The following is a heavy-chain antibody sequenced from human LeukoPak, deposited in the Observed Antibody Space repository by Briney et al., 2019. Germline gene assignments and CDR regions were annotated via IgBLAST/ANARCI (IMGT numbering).Heavy chain of an antibody. CDR3: ASSMVRGVIVYGMDV. Sequence: GASVKVSCKASGGTFSSYAISWVRQAPGQGLEWMGGIIPIFGTANYAQKFQGRVTITADEPTSTAYMELSSLRSEDTAVYYCASSMVRGVIVYGMDVWGKGTTVTVSS. CDR2: IIPIFGTA. V-gene: IGHV1-69*13. J-gene: IGHJ6*04. D-gene: IGHD3-10*01. CDR1: GGTFSSYA.